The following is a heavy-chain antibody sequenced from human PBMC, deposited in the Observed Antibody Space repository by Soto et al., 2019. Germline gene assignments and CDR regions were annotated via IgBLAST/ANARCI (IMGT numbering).Heavy chain of an antibody. CDR3: ARGSLGNHDEYFDF. D-gene: IGHD3-16*01. J-gene: IGHJ4*02. V-gene: IGHV3-7*03. CDR1: GFTFSNFW. CDR2: IKQDGIET. Sequence: PGGSLRLSCAASGFTFSNFWISWVRQTPGKGLEWVANIKQDGIETQYVDSAKGRFTISRDNGKNSLYLQMNSLRAEDTAVYYCARGSLGNHDEYFDFLGQETLVAFSS.